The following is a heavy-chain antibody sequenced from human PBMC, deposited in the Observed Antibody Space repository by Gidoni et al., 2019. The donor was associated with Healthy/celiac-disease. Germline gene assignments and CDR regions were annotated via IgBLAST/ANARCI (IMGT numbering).Heavy chain of an antibody. CDR3: ARDRPVLGPLLPGYFDL. CDR1: GFTFSSYE. J-gene: IGHJ2*01. Sequence: EVQLVESGGGLVQPGGSLRLSCAASGFTFSSYEMNWVRQAPGQGLEWVSYISSSGSTIYYADSVKGRFTISRDNAKNSLYLQMNSLRAEDTAVYYCARDRPVLGPLLPGYFDLWGRGTLVTVSS. CDR2: ISSSGSTI. D-gene: IGHD2-15*01. V-gene: IGHV3-48*03.